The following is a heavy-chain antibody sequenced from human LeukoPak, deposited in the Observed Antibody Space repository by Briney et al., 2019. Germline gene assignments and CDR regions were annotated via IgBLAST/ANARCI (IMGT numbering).Heavy chain of an antibody. CDR1: GGSINNGGYY. CDR2: IYDSGAT. J-gene: IGHJ5*02. D-gene: IGHD2-2*01. CDR3: TREPAT. V-gene: IGHV4-31*03. Sequence: PSQTLSLTCTVSGGSINNGGYYWSWVRQHPGKGLEWIGTIYDSGATYYNPSFQSRVTISVDTSKSQFHLKMQSVTAADTAVYYCTREPATWGQGTLVIVSS.